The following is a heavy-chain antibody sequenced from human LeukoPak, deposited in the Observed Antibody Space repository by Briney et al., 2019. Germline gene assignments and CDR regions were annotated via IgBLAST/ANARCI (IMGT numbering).Heavy chain of an antibody. CDR3: ARGGNSEWTQYYYHYYYMDV. Sequence: GGSLRLSCAASGFTFSSYSMNWVRQAPGKGLEWVSSISSSSSYIYYADSVKGRFTISRDNAKNSLYLQMNSLRAEDTAVYYCARGGNSEWTQYYYHYYYMDVWGKGTTVTVSS. CDR2: ISSSSSYI. V-gene: IGHV3-21*01. D-gene: IGHD4-23*01. CDR1: GFTFSSYS. J-gene: IGHJ6*03.